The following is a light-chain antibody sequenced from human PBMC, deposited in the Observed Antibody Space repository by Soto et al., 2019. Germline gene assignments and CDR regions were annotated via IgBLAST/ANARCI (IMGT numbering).Light chain of an antibody. Sequence: VLTQPASVSGSPGQSITISCTGTSSDVGGYKSVSWYQQHPGKAPKLMIYDVSNRPSGVSNRFSGSKSGNTASLTISGLQAEDEADYYCSSYTSSTTYVFGTGTKVTVL. CDR3: SSYTSSTTYV. V-gene: IGLV2-14*01. J-gene: IGLJ1*01. CDR1: SSDVGGYKS. CDR2: DVS.